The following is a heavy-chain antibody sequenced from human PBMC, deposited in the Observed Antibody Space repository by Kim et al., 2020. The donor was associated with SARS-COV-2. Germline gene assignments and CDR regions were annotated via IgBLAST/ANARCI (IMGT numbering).Heavy chain of an antibody. Sequence: GGSLRLSCAAPGFTFSSYAMSWVRQAPGKGLEWVSVIYAGGGTTFYADSVKGRFTISRDNSRNTLYLQMNSLRAEDTAVYYCAKGHSSGYYPSYDYWGQGTLVTVSS. CDR2: IYAGGGTT. CDR3: AKGHSSGYYPSYDY. J-gene: IGHJ4*02. V-gene: IGHV3-23*03. CDR1: GFTFSSYA. D-gene: IGHD3-22*01.